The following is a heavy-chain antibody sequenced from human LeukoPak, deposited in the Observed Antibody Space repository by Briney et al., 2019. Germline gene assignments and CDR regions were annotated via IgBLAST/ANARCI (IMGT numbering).Heavy chain of an antibody. D-gene: IGHD6-13*01. CDR1: GFTFSSYE. Sequence: PGGSLRLSCAASGFTFSSYEMNWVRQAPGKGLEWVSYISSSCSTIYYADSVKGRFTISRDNSKNTLYLQMNSLRAEDTAVYYCAKGAAGKTEYFQHWGQGTLVTVSS. CDR2: ISSSCSTI. V-gene: IGHV3-48*03. CDR3: AKGAAGKTEYFQH. J-gene: IGHJ1*01.